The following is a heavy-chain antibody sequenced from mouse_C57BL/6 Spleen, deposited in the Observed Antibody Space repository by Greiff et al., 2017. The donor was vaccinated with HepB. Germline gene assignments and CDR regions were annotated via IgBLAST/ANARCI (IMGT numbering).Heavy chain of an antibody. CDR2: IHPNSGST. Sequence: QVQLQQPGAELVKPGASVKLSCKASGYTFTSYWMHWVKQRPGQGLEWIGMIHPNSGSTNYNEKFKSKATLPVDKSSSTAYMQLSSLTSEDSAVYYCADYDYDDGFAYWGQGTLVTVSA. D-gene: IGHD2-4*01. CDR1: GYTFTSYW. J-gene: IGHJ3*01. V-gene: IGHV1-64*01. CDR3: ADYDYDDGFAY.